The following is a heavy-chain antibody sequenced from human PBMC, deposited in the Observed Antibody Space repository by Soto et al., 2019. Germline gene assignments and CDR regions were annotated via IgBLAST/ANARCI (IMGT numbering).Heavy chain of an antibody. Sequence: SETLSLTCAVYGGSFSGYYWSWLRTTPGKGLEWIGEINHSGSTNYNPSLKSRVTISVDTSKDQFSLKLSSVAAADTAVYYCARGRGYCSGGSCPGAFDIWGQGTMVTVSS. V-gene: IGHV4-34*01. D-gene: IGHD2-15*01. J-gene: IGHJ3*02. CDR2: INHSGST. CDR3: ARGRGYCSGGSCPGAFDI. CDR1: GGSFSGYY.